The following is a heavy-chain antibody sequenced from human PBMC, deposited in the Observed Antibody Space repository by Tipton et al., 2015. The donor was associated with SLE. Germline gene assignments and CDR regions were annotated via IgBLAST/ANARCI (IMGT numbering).Heavy chain of an antibody. CDR3: ARGGGSYYDY. V-gene: IGHV4-39*07. Sequence: TLSLTCTVSGDSISSSHYYWAWIRQPPGKGLEWIGRIYHSGSTYYSPSLKSRVTLSLDMSNNQFSLRVRSVTAADTAVYYCARGGGSYYDYWGQGTLVTVSS. D-gene: IGHD1-26*01. J-gene: IGHJ4*02. CDR2: IYHSGST. CDR1: GDSISSSHYY.